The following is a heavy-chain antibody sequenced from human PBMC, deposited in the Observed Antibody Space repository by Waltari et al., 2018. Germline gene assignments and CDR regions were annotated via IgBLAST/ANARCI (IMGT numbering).Heavy chain of an antibody. Sequence: QVKLQESGPGLVKPSETLSLTCTVSGGSLGSSYWRWIRQPAGKGLEWIGRIYTSGSTNYNPSLKSRVTMSVDTSKNQFSLKLSSVTAADTAVYYCAREGGYCSSTSCYLVVAFDIWGQGTMVTVSS. CDR2: IYTSGST. CDR3: AREGGYCSSTSCYLVVAFDI. CDR1: GGSLGSSY. V-gene: IGHV4-4*07. J-gene: IGHJ3*02. D-gene: IGHD2-2*03.